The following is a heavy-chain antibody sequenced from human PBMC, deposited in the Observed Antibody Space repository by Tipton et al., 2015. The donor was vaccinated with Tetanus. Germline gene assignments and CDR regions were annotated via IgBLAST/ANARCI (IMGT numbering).Heavy chain of an antibody. J-gene: IGHJ4*02. V-gene: IGHV1-2*02. CDR1: GYTFTGYY. Sequence: QLVQSGPEVKKPGASVKVSCKASGYTFTGYYMHWVRQAPGQGIEWMGRINPNSGGTNYAQKFQGRVTMTRDTSISTADMEVSRLRADDTAIYYFVRGMDYDSSGIDDFWGQGTLVTVSS. D-gene: IGHD3-22*01. CDR2: INPNSGGT. CDR3: VRGMDYDSSGIDDF.